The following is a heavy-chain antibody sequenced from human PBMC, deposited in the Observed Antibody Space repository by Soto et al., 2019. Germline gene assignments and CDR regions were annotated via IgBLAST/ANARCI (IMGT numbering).Heavy chain of an antibody. V-gene: IGHV3-23*01. J-gene: IGHJ4*02. D-gene: IGHD2-2*01. CDR2: ISGSGGST. Sequence: GGSLRLSCAASGFTFSSYAMSWVRQAPGKGLEWVSAISGSGGSTYYADSVKGRFTISRDNSKNTLYLQMNSLRAEDTAVYYCVKYVVPAAITYIDFRGQGTLVTLSS. CDR3: VKYVVPAAITYIDF. CDR1: GFTFSSYA.